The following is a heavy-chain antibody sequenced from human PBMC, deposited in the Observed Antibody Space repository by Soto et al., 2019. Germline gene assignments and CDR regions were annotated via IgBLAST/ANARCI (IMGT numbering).Heavy chain of an antibody. J-gene: IGHJ4*02. CDR1: GFTFDDYA. Sequence: GGSLRLSCAASGFTFDDYAMHWVRQAPGKGLEWVSSINWNSGSIVYADSVKGRFSISRDNAKNSLYLQMNSLRAEDTALYYCARDTTASVTTYFDYWGQGTLVTVSS. CDR2: INWNSGSI. V-gene: IGHV3-9*01. D-gene: IGHD4-4*01. CDR3: ARDTTASVTTYFDY.